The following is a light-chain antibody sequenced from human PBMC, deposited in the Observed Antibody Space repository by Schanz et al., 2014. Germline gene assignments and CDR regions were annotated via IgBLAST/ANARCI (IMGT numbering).Light chain of an antibody. CDR3: QQYNSYVLT. V-gene: IGKV1-16*01. CDR1: HSIGNY. J-gene: IGKJ4*01. Sequence: DVQLTQSPSSLSASVGDGVTMTCRASHSIGNYVNWYQQKAGKAPKLLIYAASTLQSGVPSRFSGSGSGTDFTLTISSLQPDDFATYYCQQYNSYVLTFGGGTKVEIK. CDR2: AAS.